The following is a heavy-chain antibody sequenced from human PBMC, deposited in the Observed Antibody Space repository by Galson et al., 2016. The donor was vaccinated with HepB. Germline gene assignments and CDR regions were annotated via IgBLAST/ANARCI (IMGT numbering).Heavy chain of an antibody. CDR2: VNPKSGNT. CDR1: GYFFTNFH. V-gene: IGHV1-8*02. D-gene: IGHD6-19*01. J-gene: IGHJ4*02. Sequence: SVKVSCKASGYFFTNFHINWIRQGPGQGLEWMGWVNPKSGNTALAQRFQGRLTMTTDTPTATASMELSGLTSDDTAIYYCARGLRQWLAQLDYWGQGSLVTVSS. CDR3: ARGLRQWLAQLDY.